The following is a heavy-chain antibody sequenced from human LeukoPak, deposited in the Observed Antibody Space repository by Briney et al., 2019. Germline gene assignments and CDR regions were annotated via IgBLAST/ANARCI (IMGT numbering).Heavy chain of an antibody. CDR3: ARDWFDGDYDRFDY. CDR2: INQDGSQK. D-gene: IGHD4-17*01. J-gene: IGHJ4*02. V-gene: IGHV3-7*03. Sequence: GSLRLSCAVSGFTFSSYWMSWFRQAPGKGLEWVANINQDGSQKFSVDSVKGRLTISRDNAKNSPSLQMNSLRVEDTAVYYCARDWFDGDYDRFDYWGQGTLVTVSS. CDR1: GFTFSSYW.